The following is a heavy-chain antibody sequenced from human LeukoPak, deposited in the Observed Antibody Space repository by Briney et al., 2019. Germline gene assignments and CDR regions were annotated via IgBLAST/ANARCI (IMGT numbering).Heavy chain of an antibody. CDR1: GGSISSYY. J-gene: IGHJ4*02. D-gene: IGHD3-10*01. CDR2: IYTSGST. CDR3: AKSDYYGASDY. Sequence: SETLSLTCTVSGGSISSYYWSWIRQPAGKGLEWIGRIYTSGSTNYNPSLKSRVTMSVDTSKNQFSLRLSSVTAADTSVYYCAKSDYYGASDYWGQGTLVTVSS. V-gene: IGHV4-4*07.